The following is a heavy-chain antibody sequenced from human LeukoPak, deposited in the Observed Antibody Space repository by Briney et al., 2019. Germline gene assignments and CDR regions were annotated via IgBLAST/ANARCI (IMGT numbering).Heavy chain of an antibody. V-gene: IGHV3-74*01. J-gene: IGHJ4*02. Sequence: GGSLRLSCAASGFTFSNHWMHWVRQVPGKGLVWVSRIKTDGSWTNDADSVKGRFTISRDNAENTLYLQMNSLRVEDTAVYYCVRGVGGSSYLDYWGQGALVTVSS. CDR3: VRGVGGSSYLDY. D-gene: IGHD3-16*01. CDR2: IKTDGSWT. CDR1: GFTFSNHW.